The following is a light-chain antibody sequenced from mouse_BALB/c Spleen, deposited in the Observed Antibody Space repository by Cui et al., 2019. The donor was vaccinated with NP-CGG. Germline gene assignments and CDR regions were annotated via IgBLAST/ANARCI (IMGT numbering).Light chain of an antibody. Sequence: QAVLTQESPLTTSPGETVTLTCRSSTGAVITSNYANWVQEKPDHLFTGLIGGTNNRAPGVPARFSGSLIGNKAALTITGAQTEDEAIYFCALWYSNHWVFGGGTKLTVL. CDR2: GTN. CDR1: TGAVITSNY. J-gene: IGLJ1*01. CDR3: ALWYSNHWV. V-gene: IGLV1*01.